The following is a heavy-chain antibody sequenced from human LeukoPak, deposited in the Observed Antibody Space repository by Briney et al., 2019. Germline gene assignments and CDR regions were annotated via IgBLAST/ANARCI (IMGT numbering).Heavy chain of an antibody. CDR1: GGTFSSYA. V-gene: IGHV1-69*13. Sequence: GASVKVSCKASGGTFSSYAISWVRQAPGQGLEWMGGIIPIFGTANYAQKFQGRVTITADESTSTAYMELSSLRSEDTAVYYCTRDDAVGATTGYMDVWGKGTTVTVSS. J-gene: IGHJ6*03. CDR3: TRDDAVGATTGYMDV. D-gene: IGHD1-26*01. CDR2: IIPIFGTA.